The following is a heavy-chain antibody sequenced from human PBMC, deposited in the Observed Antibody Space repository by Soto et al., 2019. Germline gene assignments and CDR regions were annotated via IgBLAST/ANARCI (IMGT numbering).Heavy chain of an antibody. CDR2: VIPNLGVT. Sequence: SVKVSCKASGGTLSSYTFSWVRQAPGQGLERMGRVIPNLGVTNYAKKFQGRFTIVVDTSISTAYMELSSLRSEDTAVYYCARGVTIFGVVTHDAFDIWGQGTMVTVSS. D-gene: IGHD3-3*01. J-gene: IGHJ3*02. CDR1: GGTLSSYT. CDR3: ARGVTIFGVVTHDAFDI. V-gene: IGHV1-69*02.